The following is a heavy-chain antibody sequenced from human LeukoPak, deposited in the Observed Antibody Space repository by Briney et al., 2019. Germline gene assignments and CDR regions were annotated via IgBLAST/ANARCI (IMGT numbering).Heavy chain of an antibody. D-gene: IGHD1-1*01. CDR1: GYSFTSHW. CDR2: IYRSDSDT. J-gene: IGHJ3*02. CDR3: ARRGTSDAFDI. V-gene: IGHV5-51*01. Sequence: GESLKISCKGSGYSFTSHWIGWVRQMPGKGLEWMGIIYRSDSDTRYSPSFQGQVTISVDNSITTAYLQWSSLKASDTAMYYCARRGTSDAFDIWGQGTMVTVSS.